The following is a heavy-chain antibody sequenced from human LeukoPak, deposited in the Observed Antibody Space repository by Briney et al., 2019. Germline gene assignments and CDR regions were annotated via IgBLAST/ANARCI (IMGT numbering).Heavy chain of an antibody. CDR3: AKPPPDSSSWLFDY. CDR1: GFTFSSYW. Sequence: PGGSLRLSCAASGFTFSSYWMSWVRQAPGKGLEWVSTITGSGGSTYYADSVKGRFTISTDNSKNTLYLQMNSLRAEDTAVYYCAKPPPDSSSWLFDYWGQGTLVTVSS. D-gene: IGHD6-13*01. CDR2: ITGSGGST. V-gene: IGHV3-23*01. J-gene: IGHJ4*02.